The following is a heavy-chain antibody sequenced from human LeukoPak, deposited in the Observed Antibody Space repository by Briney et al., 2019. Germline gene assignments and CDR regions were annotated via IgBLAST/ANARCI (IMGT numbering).Heavy chain of an antibody. J-gene: IGHJ4*02. Sequence: GASVKVSCKASGYTFTSHYMHWVRQAPGQGLEWMGLINPSGSSTLYAQKFQGRVAMTRDTSISTAYMELSRLRSDDTAVYYCARVKAVDYYDSSGYYYSTAYYFDYWGQGTLVTVSS. CDR3: ARVKAVDYYDSSGYYYSTAYYFDY. CDR2: INPSGSST. V-gene: IGHV1-46*01. D-gene: IGHD3-22*01. CDR1: GYTFTSHY.